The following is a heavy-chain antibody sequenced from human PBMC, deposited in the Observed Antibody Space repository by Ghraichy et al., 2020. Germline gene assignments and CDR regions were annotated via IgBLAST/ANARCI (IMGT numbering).Heavy chain of an antibody. CDR3: AREEGGVWSGYNWFDP. V-gene: IGHV1-2*04. CDR2: INPNSGGT. CDR1: GYTFTGYY. D-gene: IGHD3-3*01. J-gene: IGHJ5*02. Sequence: ASVKVSCKASGYTFTGYYMHWVRQAPGQGLEWMGWINPNSGGTNYAQKFQGWVTMTRDTSISTAYMELSRLRSDDTAVYYCAREEGGVWSGYNWFDPWGQGTLVTVSS.